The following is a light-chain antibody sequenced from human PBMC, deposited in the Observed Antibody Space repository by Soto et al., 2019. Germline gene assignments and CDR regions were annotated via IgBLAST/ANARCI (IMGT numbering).Light chain of an antibody. CDR2: DVS. CDR1: SSDVGGYNY. J-gene: IGLJ1*01. CDR3: SSYTSSSTLV. Sequence: QSVLTQRASASGSPGQSITISCTGTSSDVGGYNYVSWYQQHPGKAPKLMIYDVSNRPSGVSNRFSGSKSGNTASLTISGLQAEDEADYYCSSYTSSSTLVFGTGTKVTVL. V-gene: IGLV2-14*01.